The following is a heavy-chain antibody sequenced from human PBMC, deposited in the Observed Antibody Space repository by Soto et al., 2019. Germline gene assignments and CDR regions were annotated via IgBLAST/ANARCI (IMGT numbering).Heavy chain of an antibody. CDR2: IPSDTSYI. CDR1: GFTFSTYN. J-gene: IGHJ6*02. V-gene: IGHV3-21*01. Sequence: DVQLVESGGGLVKPGGSLRLSCAASGFTFSTYNMNWVRQAPGKGLEWVSSIPSDTSYIFYADSVKGRFTISRDNAKNSLYLQMNSLRAEDTAVYYCARGAEHQLLSRDYFYGMDVWGQGTTVSVSS. D-gene: IGHD1-1*01. CDR3: ARGAEHQLLSRDYFYGMDV.